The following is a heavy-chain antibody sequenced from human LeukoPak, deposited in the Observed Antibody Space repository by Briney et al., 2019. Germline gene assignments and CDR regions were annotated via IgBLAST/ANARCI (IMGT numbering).Heavy chain of an antibody. CDR2: IIPIFGTA. V-gene: IGHV1-69*05. J-gene: IGHJ4*02. CDR3: ASSSPYGDYGKDDY. D-gene: IGHD4-17*01. Sequence: SVKVSCKASGGTFSSYAISWVRQAPGQGREWMGRIIPIFGTANYAQKFQGRVTITTDESTSTAYMELSSLRSEDTAVSYCASSSPYGDYGKDDYWGQGTLVTVYS. CDR1: GGTFSSYA.